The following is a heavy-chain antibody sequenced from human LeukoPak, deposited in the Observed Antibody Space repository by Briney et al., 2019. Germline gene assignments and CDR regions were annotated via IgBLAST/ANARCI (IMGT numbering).Heavy chain of an antibody. CDR1: GYTFTSYG. CDR3: ARDWGMMATTNFDY. J-gene: IGHJ4*02. V-gene: IGHV1-18*01. D-gene: IGHD5-24*01. CDR2: ISAYNGNT. Sequence: AASVKVSCKASGYTFTSYGISWVRQAPGQGLEWMGRISAYNGNTNYAQKLQGRVTMTTDTSTSTDYMELRSLRSDDTAVYYCARDWGMMATTNFDYWGQGTLVTVSS.